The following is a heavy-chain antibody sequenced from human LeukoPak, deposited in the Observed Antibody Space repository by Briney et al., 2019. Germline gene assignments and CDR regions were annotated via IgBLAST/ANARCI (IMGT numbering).Heavy chain of an antibody. V-gene: IGHV3-23*01. CDR3: AKFALRRRAHFDY. D-gene: IGHD3-10*01. J-gene: IGHJ4*02. Sequence: GGSLRLSCAASGFTFSNYAMSWVRQSPGTGLEWVSVLSDSGDVIYYSDSVKGRFTISRDNSKNILYLQMNSLTADDTALYYCAKFALRRRAHFDYWGQGTPVTVSS. CDR1: GFTFSNYA. CDR2: LSDSGDVI.